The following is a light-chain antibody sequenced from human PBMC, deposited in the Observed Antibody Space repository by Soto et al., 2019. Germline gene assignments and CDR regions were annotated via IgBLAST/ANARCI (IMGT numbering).Light chain of an antibody. V-gene: IGKV3-20*01. CDR3: QQYNSYPWT. CDR2: GAS. J-gene: IGKJ1*01. Sequence: EIFLTPSPFTLSLYPVARATLSCRASQSVSSSHLAWYQQKPGQAPRLLISGASSRATGIPDRFTGSGFGTDFTLTISSLQPDDFATYYCQQYNSYPWTFGQGTKV. CDR1: QSVSSSH.